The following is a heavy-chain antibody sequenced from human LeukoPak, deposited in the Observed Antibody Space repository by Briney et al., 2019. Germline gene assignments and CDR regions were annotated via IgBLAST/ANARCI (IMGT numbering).Heavy chain of an antibody. D-gene: IGHD3-3*01. CDR1: GYTFTGYY. CDR2: INPNSGGT. J-gene: IGHJ6*03. V-gene: IGHV1-2*02. Sequence: ASVKVSCKASGYTFTGYYMHWVRQAPGQGLEWMGWINPNSGGTNYAQKFQGRVTMTRDTSISTAYMELSRLRSDDTAVYYCARDHDFWSGYPYYMDVWGKGTTVTVSS. CDR3: ARDHDFWSGYPYYMDV.